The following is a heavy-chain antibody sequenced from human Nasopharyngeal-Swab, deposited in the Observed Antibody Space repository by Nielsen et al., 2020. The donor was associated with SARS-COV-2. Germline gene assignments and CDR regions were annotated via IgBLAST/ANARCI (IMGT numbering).Heavy chain of an antibody. V-gene: IGHV1-69*13. CDR2: IIPIFGTA. CDR3: ARRPYSSSSGDYYYGMDV. CDR1: GYTFTSYF. Sequence: SVKVSCKASGYTFTSYFMHWVRQAPGQGLEWMGGIIPIFGTANYAQKFQGRVTITADESTSTAYMELSSLRSEDTAVYYCARRPYSSSSGDYYYGMDVWGQGTTVTVSS. J-gene: IGHJ6*02. D-gene: IGHD6-6*01.